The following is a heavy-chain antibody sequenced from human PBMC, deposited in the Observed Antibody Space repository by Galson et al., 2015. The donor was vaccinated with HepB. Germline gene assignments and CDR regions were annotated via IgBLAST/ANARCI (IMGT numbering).Heavy chain of an antibody. CDR1: GFIFNTHA. CDR2: ISSRSTYI. D-gene: IGHD6-19*01. Sequence: SLRLSCAASGFIFNTHAFNWVRQAPGKGLEWVSSISSRSTYIYYANSVKDRFTVSRDNSRRSLYLQMNSLTAEDTAVYYCAREGEVAGPTGSFDFWGQGTLVTVSS. V-gene: IGHV3-21*01. CDR3: AREGEVAGPTGSFDF. J-gene: IGHJ4*02.